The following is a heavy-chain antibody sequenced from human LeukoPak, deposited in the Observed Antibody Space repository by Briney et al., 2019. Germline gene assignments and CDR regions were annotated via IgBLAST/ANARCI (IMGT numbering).Heavy chain of an antibody. CDR3: ARTPAFPDYYDSSGY. CDR1: GGTFSSYA. D-gene: IGHD3-22*01. J-gene: IGHJ4*02. V-gene: IGHV1-69*05. CDR2: IIPIFGTA. Sequence: SVKVSCKASGGTFSSYAISWVRQAPGQGLEWMGRIIPIFGTANYAQKFQGRVTITTDESTSTAYMELSSLRSEDTAMYYCARTPAFPDYYDSSGYWGQGTLVTVSS.